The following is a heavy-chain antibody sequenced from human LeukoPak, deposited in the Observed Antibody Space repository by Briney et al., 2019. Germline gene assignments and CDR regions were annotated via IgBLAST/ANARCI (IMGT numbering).Heavy chain of an antibody. CDR2: ITPIFGTA. CDR1: GGTFSRYA. Sequence: ASVKVSCKASGGTFSRYAISWVRQAPGQGLEWMGGITPIFGTANYAQKFQGRVTITADESSSTAYMELRSLRSDDTAVYYCARGKQELDTKFYYYYMDVWGKGTTVTVSS. CDR3: ARGKQELDTKFYYYYMDV. V-gene: IGHV1-69*01. D-gene: IGHD5-18*01. J-gene: IGHJ6*03.